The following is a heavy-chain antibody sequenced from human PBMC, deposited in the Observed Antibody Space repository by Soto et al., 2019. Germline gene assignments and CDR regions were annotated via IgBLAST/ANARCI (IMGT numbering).Heavy chain of an antibody. Sequence: GGSLSLSCAASGFTFSSYWMSWVRQAPGKGLEWVANIKQDGSEKYYVDSVKGRFTISRDNAKNSLYLQMNSLRAEDTAVYYCARVPLKIFGALYYFDYWGQGTLVTVYS. V-gene: IGHV3-7*04. J-gene: IGHJ4*02. CDR2: IKQDGSEK. CDR1: GFTFSSYW. D-gene: IGHD3-3*01. CDR3: ARVPLKIFGALYYFDY.